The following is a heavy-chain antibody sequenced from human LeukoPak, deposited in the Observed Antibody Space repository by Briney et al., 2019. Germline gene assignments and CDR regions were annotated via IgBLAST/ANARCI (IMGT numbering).Heavy chain of an antibody. D-gene: IGHD3-22*01. CDR1: GFTFSSYA. V-gene: IGHV3-23*01. Sequence: GGSQRLSCAASGFTFSSYAMSWVRQAPGKGLEWVSAISGSGGSTYYADSVKGRFTISRDNSKNTLYLQMNSLRAEDTAVYYCARDIYDSSGPFDYWGQGTLVTVSS. J-gene: IGHJ4*02. CDR3: ARDIYDSSGPFDY. CDR2: ISGSGGST.